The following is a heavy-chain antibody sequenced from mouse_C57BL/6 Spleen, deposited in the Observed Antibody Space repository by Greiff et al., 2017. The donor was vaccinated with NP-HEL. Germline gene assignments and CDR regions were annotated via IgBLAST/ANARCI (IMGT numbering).Heavy chain of an antibody. CDR3: AKTGTAWYFDV. Sequence: QVQLQQPGAELVMPGASVKLSCKASGYTFTSYWMHWVKQRPGQGLEWIGEIDPSDGCTNYNQKFKGKSTLTVDKSSITAYMPLSSLTSEDSAVYYCAKTGTAWYFDVWGTGTTVTVSS. J-gene: IGHJ1*03. V-gene: IGHV1-69*01. D-gene: IGHD4-1*01. CDR2: IDPSDGCT. CDR1: GYTFTSYW.